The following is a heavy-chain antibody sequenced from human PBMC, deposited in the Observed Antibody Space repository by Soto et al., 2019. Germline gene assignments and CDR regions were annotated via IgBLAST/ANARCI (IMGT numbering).Heavy chain of an antibody. Sequence: SETLSLTCTVSGGSISSGGYYWSWIRQHPGKGLEWIGYIYYSGSTYYNPSLKSRVTISVDTSKNQFSLKLSSVTAADTAVYYCARDIWKDGSGSYYDYYYYGMDVWGQGTTVTVSS. J-gene: IGHJ6*02. D-gene: IGHD3-10*01. V-gene: IGHV4-31*03. CDR3: ARDIWKDGSGSYYDYYYYGMDV. CDR1: GGSISSGGYY. CDR2: IYYSGST.